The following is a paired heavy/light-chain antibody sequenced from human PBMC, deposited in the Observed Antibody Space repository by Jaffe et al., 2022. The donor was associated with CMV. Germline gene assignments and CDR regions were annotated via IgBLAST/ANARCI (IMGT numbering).Light chain of an antibody. CDR1: SSDVGGYNY. J-gene: IGLJ2*01. Sequence: QSALTQPASVSGSPGQSITISCTGTSSDVGGYNYVSWYQQHPGKAPKLMIYDVSNRPSGVSNRFSGSKSGNTASLTISGLQAEDEADYYCSSYTSSSYVVFGGGTKLTVL. CDR2: DVS. V-gene: IGLV2-14*03. CDR3: SSYTSSSYVV.
Heavy chain of an antibody. CDR1: GFTFSSYA. J-gene: IGHJ6*03. V-gene: IGHV3-23*04. Sequence: EVQLVESGGGLVQPGGSLRLSCAASGFTFSSYAMSWVRQAPGKGLEWVSAISGSGGSTYYADSVKGRFTISRDNSKNTLYLQMNSLRAEDTAVYYCAKDLGGGSMAKVPSYYYYMDVWGKGTTVTVSS. CDR2: ISGSGGST. CDR3: AKDLGGGSMAKVPSYYYYMDV. D-gene: IGHD3-10*01.